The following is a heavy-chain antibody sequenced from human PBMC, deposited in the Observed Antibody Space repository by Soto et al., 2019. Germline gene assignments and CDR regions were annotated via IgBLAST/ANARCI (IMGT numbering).Heavy chain of an antibody. CDR3: AKDFRASSGSYYYYGMDV. D-gene: IGHD1-26*01. V-gene: IGHV3-43*02. J-gene: IGHJ6*02. CDR2: ISGDGGST. Sequence: GGSLRLSCAASGFTFDDYAMHWVRQAPGKGLEWVSLISGDGGSTYYADSVKGRFTISRDNSKNSLYLQMNSLRTEDTALYYCAKDFRASSGSYYYYGMDVWGQGTTVTVSS. CDR1: GFTFDDYA.